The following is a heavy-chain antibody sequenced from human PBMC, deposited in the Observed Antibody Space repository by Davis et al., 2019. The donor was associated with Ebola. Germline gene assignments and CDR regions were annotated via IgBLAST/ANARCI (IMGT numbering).Heavy chain of an antibody. J-gene: IGHJ6*02. CDR1: GFMFSFHR. CDR2: ISGSGDYI. Sequence: GESLKISCAASGFMFSFHRMNWVRQAPGKGLEWVSSISGSGDYIYYADSVKGRFTISRDNSKNTLYLQMNSLRAEDTAVYYCAKVRWEVTTYYYYYGMDVWGQGTTVTVSS. CDR3: AKVRWEVTTYYYYYGMDV. D-gene: IGHD4-17*01. V-gene: IGHV3-21*01.